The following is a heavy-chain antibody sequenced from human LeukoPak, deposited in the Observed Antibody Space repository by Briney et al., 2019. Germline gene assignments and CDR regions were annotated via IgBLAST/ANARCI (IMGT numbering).Heavy chain of an antibody. V-gene: IGHV1-3*01. J-gene: IGHJ4*02. CDR2: INAGNGNT. CDR3: ARKRNYGSGSYYSLDY. Sequence: ASVKVSCKASGYTFTSYAMHWVRQAPGQRLEWMGWINAGNGNTKYSQKFQGRVTITRDTSASTAYMELSSLRSEDTAVCYCARKRNYGSGSYYSLDYWGQGTLVTVSS. CDR1: GYTFTSYA. D-gene: IGHD3-10*01.